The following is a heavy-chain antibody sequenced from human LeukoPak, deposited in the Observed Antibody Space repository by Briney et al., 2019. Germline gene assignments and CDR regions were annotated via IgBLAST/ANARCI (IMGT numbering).Heavy chain of an antibody. V-gene: IGHV4-34*01. D-gene: IGHD2-2*01. Sequence: PSETLSLTCAVYGGSFSGYYWSWIRQPPGKGLEWIGEINHSGSTNYNPSLKSRVTISVDTSKNQFSLKLSSVTAADTAVYYCARGKGSTSRYDYWGQGTLVTVSS. CDR1: GGSFSGYY. CDR3: ARGKGSTSRYDY. CDR2: INHSGST. J-gene: IGHJ4*02.